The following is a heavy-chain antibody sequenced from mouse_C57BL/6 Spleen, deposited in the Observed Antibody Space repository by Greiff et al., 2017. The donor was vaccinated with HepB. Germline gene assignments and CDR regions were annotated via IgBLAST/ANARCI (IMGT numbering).Heavy chain of an antibody. D-gene: IGHD1-1*01. CDR2: IWGVGST. CDR3: ARHYYYGSSRYAMDY. Sequence: VQLQQSGPGLVAPSQSLSITCTVSGFSLTSYGVDWVRQSPGKGLEWLGVIWGVGSTNYNSALKSRLSISKDNSKSQVFLKMNSLQTDDTAMYYCARHYYYGSSRYAMDYWGQGTSVTVSS. V-gene: IGHV2-6*01. CDR1: GFSLTSYG. J-gene: IGHJ4*01.